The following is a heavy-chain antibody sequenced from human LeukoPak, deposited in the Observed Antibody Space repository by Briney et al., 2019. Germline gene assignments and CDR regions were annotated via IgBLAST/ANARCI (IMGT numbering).Heavy chain of an antibody. CDR3: ARVSAAYYDSREPYGEFDY. D-gene: IGHD3-22*01. Sequence: GGSLRLSCAASEFSVGSNYMTWVRQAPGKGLEWVSLIYSGGSTYYADSVKGRFTISRDNSKNTLYLQMNSLRAEDTAVYYCARVSAAYYDSREPYGEFDYWGQGTLVTVSS. CDR1: EFSVGSNY. V-gene: IGHV3-66*01. CDR2: IYSGGST. J-gene: IGHJ4*02.